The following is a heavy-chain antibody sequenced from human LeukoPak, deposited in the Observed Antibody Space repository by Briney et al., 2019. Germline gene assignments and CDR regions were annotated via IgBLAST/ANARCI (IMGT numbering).Heavy chain of an antibody. D-gene: IGHD5-24*01. CDR1: GGSFSGYY. V-gene: IGHV4-34*01. Sequence: KPSETLSLTCAVYGGSFSGYYWSWIRQPPGKGLEWIGEINHSGSTNYNPSLKSRVTISVDTSKNQFSLKLSSVTAADTAVYYCARALNEGWLHYANWLDPWDQGTLVTVSS. CDR2: INHSGST. CDR3: ARALNEGWLHYANWLDP. J-gene: IGHJ5*02.